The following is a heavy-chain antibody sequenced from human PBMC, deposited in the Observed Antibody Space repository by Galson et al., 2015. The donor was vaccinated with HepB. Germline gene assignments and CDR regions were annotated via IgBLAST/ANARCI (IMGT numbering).Heavy chain of an antibody. Sequence: SLRLSCAASGFTFSSYWMSWVRQAPGKGLEWVANIKQDGSEKHYVDSVKGRFTISRDNAKNSLYLQMNSLRAEDTAVYYCARVTSRLVFDYWGQGTLVTVSS. D-gene: IGHD6-6*01. V-gene: IGHV3-7*03. CDR3: ARVTSRLVFDY. CDR2: IKQDGSEK. CDR1: GFTFSSYW. J-gene: IGHJ4*02.